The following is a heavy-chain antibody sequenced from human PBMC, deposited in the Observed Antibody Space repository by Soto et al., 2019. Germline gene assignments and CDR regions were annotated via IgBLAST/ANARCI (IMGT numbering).Heavy chain of an antibody. CDR1: GFSLSTSGVG. CDR3: AHRLETVTTFPPRNWFDP. V-gene: IGHV2-5*02. CDR2: IYWDDDK. J-gene: IGHJ5*02. Sequence: QITLKESGPTLVKPTQTLTLTCTFSGFSLSTSGVGVGWIRQPPGKALEWLALIYWDDDKRYSPSLKSRLTNTKDTSKNQVVLTMTNMDPVDTATYYCAHRLETVTTFPPRNWFDPWGQGTLVTVSS. D-gene: IGHD4-17*01.